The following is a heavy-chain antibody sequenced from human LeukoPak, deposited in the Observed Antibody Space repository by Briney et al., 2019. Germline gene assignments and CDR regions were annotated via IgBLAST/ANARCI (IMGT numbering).Heavy chain of an antibody. CDR3: AKDRESNIVLVPAAVDY. D-gene: IGHD2-2*01. J-gene: IGHJ4*02. V-gene: IGHV3-30*02. CDR2: IRYDGTNK. CDR1: GFTFSSYG. Sequence: PGGSLRLSCAASGFTFSSYGMHWVRQAPGKGLEWVAFIRYDGTNKYYADSVKGRFTISRDNSKNTLYLRMNSLRAGDTAVYYCAKDRESNIVLVPAAVDYWGQGTLVTVSS.